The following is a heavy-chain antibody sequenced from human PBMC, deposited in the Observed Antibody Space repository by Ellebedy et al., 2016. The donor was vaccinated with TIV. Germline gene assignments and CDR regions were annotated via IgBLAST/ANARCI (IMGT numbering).Heavy chain of an antibody. J-gene: IGHJ5*01. Sequence: AASVKVSCKASGYTFTSYGISWVRQAPGQGLEWMGVIIPLLGIPNYAQKFQGRVTITADKSTSTVYMELSSLRSEDTAVYYCARALYGGNSGAPFDSWGQGTLVTVSS. CDR3: ARALYGGNSGAPFDS. D-gene: IGHD4-23*01. CDR1: GYTFTSYG. CDR2: IIPLLGIP. V-gene: IGHV1-69*10.